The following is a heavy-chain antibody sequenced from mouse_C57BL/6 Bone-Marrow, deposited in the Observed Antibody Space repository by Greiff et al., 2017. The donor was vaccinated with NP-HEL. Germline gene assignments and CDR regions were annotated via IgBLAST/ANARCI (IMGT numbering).Heavy chain of an antibody. D-gene: IGHD1-1*01. CDR1: GYTFTSYW. CDR2: IDPSDSET. Sequence: QVQLQQPGAELVRPGSSVKLSCKASGYTFTSYWMHWVKQRPIQGLEWIGNIDPSDSETNYNQKFKDKATLTVDKSSSTAYMQLSSLTSEDSAVYYCARGDYYVSSPYYFDYWGQGTTLTVSS. CDR3: ARGDYYVSSPYYFDY. J-gene: IGHJ2*01. V-gene: IGHV1-52*01.